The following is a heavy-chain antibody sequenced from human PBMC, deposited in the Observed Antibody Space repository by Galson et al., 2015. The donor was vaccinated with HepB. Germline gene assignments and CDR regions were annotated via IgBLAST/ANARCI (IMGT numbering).Heavy chain of an antibody. Sequence: ETLSLTCTVSGGSISNDYCHWSWIRQPPGKGLEWIGYIYHTGSITYNPSLKNRLTMSVDTSKNQFSLKLNSVTAADTAVYYCARAPSPRAYDIRFDPWGQGTLVTVSS. CDR2: IYHTGSI. D-gene: IGHD3-9*01. CDR3: ARAPSPRAYDIRFDP. V-gene: IGHV4-59*01. CDR1: GGSISNDY. J-gene: IGHJ5*02.